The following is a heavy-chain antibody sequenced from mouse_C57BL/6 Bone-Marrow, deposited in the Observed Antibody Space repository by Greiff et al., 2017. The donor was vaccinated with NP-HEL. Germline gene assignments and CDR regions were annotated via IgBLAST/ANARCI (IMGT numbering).Heavy chain of an antibody. V-gene: IGHV3-5*01. CDR3: ARVLTDWYFDV. Sequence: EVKLLESGPGLVKPSQTVFLTCTVTGISITTGNYGWSWIRQFPGNKLEWIGYIYYSGTITYNPSLTSRTTITRDTPKNQFFLEMNSLTAEDTATYYCARVLTDWYFDVWGTGTTVTVSS. CDR2: IYYSGTI. CDR1: GISITTGNYG. J-gene: IGHJ1*03.